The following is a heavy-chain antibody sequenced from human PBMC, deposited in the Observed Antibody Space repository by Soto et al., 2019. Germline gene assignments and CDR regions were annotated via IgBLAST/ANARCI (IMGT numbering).Heavy chain of an antibody. V-gene: IGHV3-23*01. J-gene: IGHJ4*02. D-gene: IGHD3-10*01. CDR1: GFTFKHYA. CDR3: AKGRGGSGSLTPRVDF. Sequence: EVQLLESGGGLVQPGGSLRLSCAASGFTFKHYAMTWVRQAPGTGLEWVSAISGGGDTTSYADSVKGRFTGSRDGSKNTLYLQMSSLRAEDTALYYCAKGRGGSGSLTPRVDFWGQGTLVTVSS. CDR2: ISGGGDTT.